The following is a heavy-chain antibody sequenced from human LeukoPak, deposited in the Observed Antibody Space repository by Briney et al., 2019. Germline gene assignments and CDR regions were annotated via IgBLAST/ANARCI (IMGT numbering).Heavy chain of an antibody. Sequence: SVKVSCKASGGTFSSYAISWVRQAPGQGLEWMGGIIPIFGTANYAQKFQGRVTITADESTGTAYMELSSLRSEDTAVYYCARDGYCSGGSCYFDAFDIWGQGTMVTVSS. CDR3: ARDGYCSGGSCYFDAFDI. D-gene: IGHD2-15*01. V-gene: IGHV1-69*13. CDR2: IIPIFGTA. J-gene: IGHJ3*02. CDR1: GGTFSSYA.